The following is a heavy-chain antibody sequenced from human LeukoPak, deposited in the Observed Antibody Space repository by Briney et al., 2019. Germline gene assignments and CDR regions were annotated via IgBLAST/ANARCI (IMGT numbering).Heavy chain of an antibody. CDR1: GVSINSGDYY. V-gene: IGHV4-39*01. J-gene: IGHJ3*02. D-gene: IGHD3-10*01. Sequence: SETLSLTCTVSGVSINSGDYYWGSIRQPPGKGLEWIGTIYYSGRTYYNPPLKSRVTISEDTSKNQFSLRLTSVTAADTAIYYCGRHRSVINKYGPYDAFDIWGQGTMVTVSS. CDR2: IYYSGRT. CDR3: GRHRSVINKYGPYDAFDI.